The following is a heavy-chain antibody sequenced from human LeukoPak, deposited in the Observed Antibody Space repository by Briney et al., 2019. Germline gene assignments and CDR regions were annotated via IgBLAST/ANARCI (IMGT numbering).Heavy chain of an antibody. V-gene: IGHV1-2*02. CDR2: IDPKCGGT. CDR3: AIGSFGSGGHDPFDH. CDR1: GYTFIAYY. J-gene: IGHJ4*02. D-gene: IGHD3-10*01. Sequence: ASVRVSCKSSGYTFIAYYIHWVRQAPGQGLEWMGWIDPKCGGTNFAQITQGRVTRTRDTSTTTAYMELSSLRSDDTAVYFCAIGSFGSGGHDPFDHWGQGTLVT.